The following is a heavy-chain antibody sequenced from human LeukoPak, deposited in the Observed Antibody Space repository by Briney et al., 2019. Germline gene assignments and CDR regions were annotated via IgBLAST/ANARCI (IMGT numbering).Heavy chain of an antibody. V-gene: IGHV3-66*01. Sequence: GGSLRLSCAASGFTVSTNYMAWVRQAPGKGLEWVSIIYSGGGTYYADSVKGRFAISRDNSKNTLYLQMNSLRAEDTAVYYCARGNQRYYFDYWGQGTLVTVSS. CDR1: GFTVSTNY. J-gene: IGHJ4*02. CDR3: ARGNQRYYFDY. CDR2: IYSGGGT.